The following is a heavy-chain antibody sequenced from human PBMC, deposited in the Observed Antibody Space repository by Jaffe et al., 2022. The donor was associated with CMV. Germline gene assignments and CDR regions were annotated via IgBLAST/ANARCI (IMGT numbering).Heavy chain of an antibody. CDR2: ISSSSSYI. CDR3: ARKGSRGTGDAFDI. D-gene: IGHD3-9*01. V-gene: IGHV3-21*01. Sequence: EVQLVESGGGLVKPGGSLRLSCAASGFTFSSYSMNWVRQAPGKGLEWVSSISSSSSYIYYADSVKGRFTISRDNAKNSLYLQMNSLRAEDTAVYYCARKGSRGTGDAFDIWGQGTMVTVSS. J-gene: IGHJ3*02. CDR1: GFTFSSYS.